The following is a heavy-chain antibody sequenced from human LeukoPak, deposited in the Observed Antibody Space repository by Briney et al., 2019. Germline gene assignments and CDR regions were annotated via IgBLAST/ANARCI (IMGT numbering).Heavy chain of an antibody. CDR3: ARDTSCTSCYDYPLGYYGMDV. V-gene: IGHV3-7*01. CDR1: GFTFSSYW. J-gene: IGHJ6*02. D-gene: IGHD2-2*01. Sequence: GGSLRLSCAASGFTFSSYWMSWVRQAPGKGLEWVANIKQDGSEKYYVDSVKGRFTISRDNAKNSLYLQMNSLRAEDTAVYYCARDTSCTSCYDYPLGYYGMDVWGQGTTVTVSS. CDR2: IKQDGSEK.